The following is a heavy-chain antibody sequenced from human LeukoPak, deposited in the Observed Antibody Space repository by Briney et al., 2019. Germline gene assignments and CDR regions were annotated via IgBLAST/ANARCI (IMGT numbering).Heavy chain of an antibody. J-gene: IGHJ4*02. CDR2: INPNSGDT. V-gene: IGHV1-2*02. Sequence: ASVTVSFKASGYAFTAYFMHWVRQAPGEGLEWMGWINPNSGDTNYAQKFQGRVTMTRDTSISTSYLELSSLRSDDTAVYYCARDDADVTGVSGPVAATRDYWGQGTLVTVSS. CDR3: ARDDADVTGVSGPVAATRDY. D-gene: IGHD2-15*01. CDR1: GYAFTAYF.